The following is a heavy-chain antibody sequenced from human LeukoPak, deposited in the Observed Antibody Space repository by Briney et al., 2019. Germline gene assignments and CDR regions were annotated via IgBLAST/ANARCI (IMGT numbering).Heavy chain of an antibody. J-gene: IGHJ4*02. CDR2: ISTSASTI. CDR1: GFTFSSYS. Sequence: GGSLRLSCAASGFTFSSYSMNWVRQAPGKGLEWVSYISTSASTIYYADSLKGRFSIYRDNAKNSLYLQMNSLRAEDTAVYYCARDLGPSYSEYDWRGIFDYWGQGTLVTVSS. D-gene: IGHD1-26*01. CDR3: ARDLGPSYSEYDWRGIFDY. V-gene: IGHV3-48*04.